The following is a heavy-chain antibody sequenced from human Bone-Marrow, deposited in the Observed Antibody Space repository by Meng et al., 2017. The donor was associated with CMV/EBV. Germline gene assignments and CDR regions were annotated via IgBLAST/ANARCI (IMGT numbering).Heavy chain of an antibody. D-gene: IGHD2-15*01. CDR3: ASRPTRYCSGGSCYVH. V-gene: IGHV3-15*01. J-gene: IGHJ4*02. Sequence: LSLTCAASGFTFSNAWMSWVRQAPGKGLEWVGRIKSKTDGGTTDYAAPVKGRFTISRDDSKNTLYLQMNSLRAEDTAVYYCASRPTRYCSGGSCYVHWGQGTLVTVSS. CDR1: GFTFSNAW. CDR2: IKSKTDGGTT.